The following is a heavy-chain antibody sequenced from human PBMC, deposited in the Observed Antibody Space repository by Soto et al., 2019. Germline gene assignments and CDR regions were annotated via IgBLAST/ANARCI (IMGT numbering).Heavy chain of an antibody. J-gene: IGHJ6*02. CDR2: ISYDGSNK. Sequence: QVQLVESGGGVVQPGRSLRLSCAASGFTFSSYGMHWVRQAPGKGLEWVAVISYDGSNKYYADSVKGRLTISRDNSKNTVYLQMNSLRGEDTAVYYCAKGQHCSSTSCYFYYYGMDVWDQGTTVAVSS. V-gene: IGHV3-30*18. CDR1: GFTFSSYG. CDR3: AKGQHCSSTSCYFYYYGMDV. D-gene: IGHD2-2*01.